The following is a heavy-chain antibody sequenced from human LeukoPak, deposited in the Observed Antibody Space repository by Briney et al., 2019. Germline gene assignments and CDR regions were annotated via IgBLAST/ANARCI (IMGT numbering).Heavy chain of an antibody. D-gene: IGHD1-1*01. CDR2: INHSGST. J-gene: IGHJ6*03. CDR1: GGSFSGYY. V-gene: IGHV4-34*01. CDR3: ARPKRPGSYYYYYYYMDV. Sequence: SETLSLTCAVYGGSFSGYYWSWVREPPGKGVEWVGEINHSGSTNYTPSLKSRVTISVYTSKNQFSLKLSSVTAADTAVYYCARPKRPGSYYYYYYYMDVWGKGTTVTVSS.